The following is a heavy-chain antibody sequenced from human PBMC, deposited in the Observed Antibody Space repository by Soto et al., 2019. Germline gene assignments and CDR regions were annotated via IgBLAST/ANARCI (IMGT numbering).Heavy chain of an antibody. CDR3: ARGSGIVALPGELEDVKYDY. Sequence: QVQLQQWGAGLVKPSETLSLSCAVYGQSFSGHSWAWIRQPPGTGLEWIGEINESGSTYYNPSLKSRVTMSTDTSMYQFSRKPGSVSAADTAAYFCARGSGIVALPGELEDVKYDYWGQGTLVNVSS. J-gene: IGHJ4*02. D-gene: IGHD1-1*01. V-gene: IGHV4-34*01. CDR1: GQSFSGHS. CDR2: INESGST.